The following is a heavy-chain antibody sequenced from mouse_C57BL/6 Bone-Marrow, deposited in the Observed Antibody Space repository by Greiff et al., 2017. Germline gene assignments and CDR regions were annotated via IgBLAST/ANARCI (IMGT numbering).Heavy chain of an antibody. CDR3: ARSDYYGSSYASYYYAMDY. Sequence: QVQLKESGAELVKPGASVKISCKASGYTFTDYYINWVKQRPGQGLEWIGKIGPGSGSTYYNEKFKGKATLTADKSSSTAYMQLSSLTSEDSAVYFCARSDYYGSSYASYYYAMDYWGQGTSVTVSS. D-gene: IGHD1-1*01. V-gene: IGHV1-77*01. CDR2: IGPGSGST. CDR1: GYTFTDYY. J-gene: IGHJ4*01.